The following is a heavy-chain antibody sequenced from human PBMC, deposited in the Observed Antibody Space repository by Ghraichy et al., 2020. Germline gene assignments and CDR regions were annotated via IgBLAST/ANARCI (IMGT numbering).Heavy chain of an antibody. V-gene: IGHV5-10-1*01. Sequence: GESLNISCKGSGYSFTSYWISWVRQMPGKGLEWMGRIDPSDSYTNYSPSFQGHVTISADKSISTAYLQWSSLKASDTAMYYCARRSSGGSSPENAFDIWGQGTMVTVSS. D-gene: IGHD2-15*01. CDR1: GYSFTSYW. J-gene: IGHJ3*02. CDR2: IDPSDSYT. CDR3: ARRSSGGSSPENAFDI.